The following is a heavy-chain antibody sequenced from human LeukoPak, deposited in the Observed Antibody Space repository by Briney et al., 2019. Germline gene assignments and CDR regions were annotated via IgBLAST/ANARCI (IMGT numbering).Heavy chain of an antibody. CDR1: GFTFSSYG. CDR2: ISHEGSQT. CDR3: ARTREQWQVLDY. Sequence: GGSLRLSCAASGFTFSSYGMHWVRQAPGKGLEWVAVISHEGSQTYYADSVRGRFTISRDNSKNMVYLQMNSLRGEDTAVYYCARTREQWQVLDYWGQGTLVTVSS. J-gene: IGHJ4*02. V-gene: IGHV3-30*03. D-gene: IGHD6-19*01.